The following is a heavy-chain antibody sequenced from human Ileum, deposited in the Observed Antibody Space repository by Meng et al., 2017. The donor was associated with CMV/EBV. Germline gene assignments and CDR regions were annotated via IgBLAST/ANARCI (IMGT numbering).Heavy chain of an antibody. D-gene: IGHD3-10*02. CDR1: GFNFSVYA. CDR3: ARDRGFIFMVGAFDF. CDR2: LSYDGRHE. V-gene: IGHV3-30*04. Sequence: SGFNFSVYAMHWVRQAPGKGLEWVSSLSYDGRHEYHAGSVKGRFTISRDSSKNTLYLQMNGLTPDDTATYFCARDRGFIFMVGAFDFWGQGSLVTVSS. J-gene: IGHJ4*02.